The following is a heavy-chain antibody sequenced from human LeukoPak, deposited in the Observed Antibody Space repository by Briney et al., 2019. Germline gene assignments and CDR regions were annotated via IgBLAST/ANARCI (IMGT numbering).Heavy chain of an antibody. J-gene: IGHJ4*02. CDR3: AKDASAAGNFDY. CDR1: GFTFSSYG. D-gene: IGHD6-13*01. Sequence: GASLRLSCAASGFTFSSYGMHWVRQAPGKGLEWVAFIRYDGSNKYYADSVKGRFTISRDNSKNTLYLQMNSLRAEDTAVYYCAKDASAAGNFDYWGQGTLVTVSS. CDR2: IRYDGSNK. V-gene: IGHV3-30*02.